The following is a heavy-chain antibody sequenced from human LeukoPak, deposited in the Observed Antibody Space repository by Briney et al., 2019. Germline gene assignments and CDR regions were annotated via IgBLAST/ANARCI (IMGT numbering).Heavy chain of an antibody. CDR2: IYYSGST. CDR3: ARDRGHFDY. Sequence: SQTLSLTCAVSGGSISSGGYSWSWIRQPPGKGLEWIGYIYYSGSTNYNPSLKSRVTISVDTSKNQFSLRLTSVTAADTAVYYCARDRGHFDYWGQGTLVTVSS. J-gene: IGHJ4*02. V-gene: IGHV4-30-4*07. D-gene: IGHD1-26*01. CDR1: GGSISSGGYS.